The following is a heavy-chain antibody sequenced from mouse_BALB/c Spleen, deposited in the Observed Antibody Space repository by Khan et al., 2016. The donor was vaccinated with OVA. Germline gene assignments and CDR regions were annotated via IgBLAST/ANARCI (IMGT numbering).Heavy chain of an antibody. D-gene: IGHD1-1*01. Sequence: VQLQESGAELMKPGASVKISCKATGYTFSSYWIEWVKQRPGHGLEWIGEILPGSGRNNYNEKFKGKATFTADTSSNTAYMQLSSLTSEDSVVYYCARGNYYGSSSWFGYWGQGTLVTVSA. CDR2: ILPGSGRN. V-gene: IGHV1-9*01. CDR1: GYTFSSYW. CDR3: ARGNYYGSSSWFGY. J-gene: IGHJ3*01.